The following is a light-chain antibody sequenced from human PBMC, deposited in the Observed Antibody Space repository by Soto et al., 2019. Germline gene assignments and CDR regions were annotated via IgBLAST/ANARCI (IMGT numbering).Light chain of an antibody. CDR3: QQYEKWPPVT. J-gene: IGKJ4*01. CDR2: QAS. V-gene: IGKV3-15*01. Sequence: EIVMTQSPATLSVSPGERGTLSCRASQNIRRNLAWYQQKPDQSPRLLIYQASTWAPGIPARFTGGGSGTEFTLTISSLQSDYSALYYCQQYEKWPPVTFGGGTKVDI. CDR1: QNIRRN.